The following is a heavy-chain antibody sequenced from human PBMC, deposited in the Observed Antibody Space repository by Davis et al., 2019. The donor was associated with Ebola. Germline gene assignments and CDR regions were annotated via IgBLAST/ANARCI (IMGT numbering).Heavy chain of an antibody. V-gene: IGHV4-34*01. CDR1: GGSFSGYY. CDR3: ASSEVVTAIMGFDY. J-gene: IGHJ4*02. D-gene: IGHD2-21*02. CDR2: INHSGST. Sequence: PSETLSLTCAVYGGSFSGYYWSWIRQPPGKGLEWIGEINHSGSTNYNPSLKSRVTMSVDTSKNQFSLKLSSVTAADTAVYYCASSEVVTAIMGFDYWGQGTLVTVSS.